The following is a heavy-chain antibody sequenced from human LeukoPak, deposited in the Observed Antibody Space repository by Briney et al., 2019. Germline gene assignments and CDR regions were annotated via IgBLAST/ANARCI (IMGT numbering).Heavy chain of an antibody. CDR2: IKQDGSEK. CDR1: GFTFRSYW. J-gene: IGHJ4*02. Sequence: GGSLRLSCAGSGFTFRSYWMHWVRQAPEKGLEWVANIKQDGSEKYYVDSVKGRFTISRDNANDSVYLQMNSLTAEDTAVYYCARDRGAVTGQYFDLWGQGTLVTVSS. V-gene: IGHV3-7*03. CDR3: ARDRGAVTGQYFDL. D-gene: IGHD6-19*01.